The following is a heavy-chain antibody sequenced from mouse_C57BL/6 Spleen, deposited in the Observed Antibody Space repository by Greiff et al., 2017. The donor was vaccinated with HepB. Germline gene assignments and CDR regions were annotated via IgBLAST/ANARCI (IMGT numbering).Heavy chain of an antibody. CDR3: AGLGQGFAY. D-gene: IGHD2-14*01. V-gene: IGHV1-52*01. Sequence: QVQLQQPGAELVRPGSSVKLSCKASGYTFTSYWMHWVKQRPIQGLEWIGNIDPSDSDTHYNQKFKDKATLTVDKSSSTAYMQLSSLTSEDSAVYYCAGLGQGFAYWGQGTTVTVSA. CDR1: GYTFTSYW. CDR2: IDPSDSDT. J-gene: IGHJ3*01.